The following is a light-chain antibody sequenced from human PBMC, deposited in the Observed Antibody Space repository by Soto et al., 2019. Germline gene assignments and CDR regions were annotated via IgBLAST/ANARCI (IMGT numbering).Light chain of an antibody. CDR3: QQLNNYPLT. CDR1: QGLSSY. CDR2: AAS. Sequence: IQLTQSPSCLAASVGDRVTITCRASQGLSSYLAWYQQKPGEAPKLLIYAASTLQSGVPSRFSSSGSETDFTLTISNLQHEDFATYYCQQLNNYPLTFGGGTKVEI. V-gene: IGKV1-9*01. J-gene: IGKJ4*01.